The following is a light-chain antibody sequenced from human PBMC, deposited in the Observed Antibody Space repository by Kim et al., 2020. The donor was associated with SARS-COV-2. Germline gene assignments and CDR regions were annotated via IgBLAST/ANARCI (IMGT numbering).Light chain of an antibody. J-gene: IGLJ1*01. CDR1: SSDVGNYNY. CDR3: SSYTRSTISYV. Sequence: QSIPVSCTGTSSDVGNYNYVSWYQQHPGKAPKLIISDVSNRPSGVSNRFSGSKSGNTASLTISGLQAEDEADYYCSSYTRSTISYVFGTGTKVTVL. V-gene: IGLV2-14*03. CDR2: DVS.